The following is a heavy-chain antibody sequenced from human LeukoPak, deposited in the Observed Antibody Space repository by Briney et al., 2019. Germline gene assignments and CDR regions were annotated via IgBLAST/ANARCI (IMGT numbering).Heavy chain of an antibody. CDR3: AKGPYCSSTSCYPTEYFQH. CDR1: GYTFTSCG. J-gene: IGHJ1*01. V-gene: IGHV1-18*01. CDR2: ISAYNGNT. Sequence: ASVKVSCKASGYTFTSCGISWVRQAPGQGLEWMGWISAYNGNTNYAQKLQGRVTMTTNTSTSTAYMELRSLRSDDTAVYYCAKGPYCSSTSCYPTEYFQHWGQGTLVTVSS. D-gene: IGHD2-2*01.